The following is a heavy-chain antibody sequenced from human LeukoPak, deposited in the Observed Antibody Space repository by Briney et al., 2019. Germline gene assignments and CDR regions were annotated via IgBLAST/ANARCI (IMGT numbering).Heavy chain of an antibody. J-gene: IGHJ4*02. D-gene: IGHD1-26*01. Sequence: SETLSLTCSVSGGSISSYYWSWIRQPPGKGLEWIGHIHYSGSASYSPSFESRVTISVDTPKNQFSLKLSSVTGEDTAVYYCAKDLRRIVGATTFGDYWGQGTLVTVSS. CDR3: AKDLRRIVGATTFGDY. CDR2: IHYSGSA. CDR1: GGSISSYY. V-gene: IGHV4-59*01.